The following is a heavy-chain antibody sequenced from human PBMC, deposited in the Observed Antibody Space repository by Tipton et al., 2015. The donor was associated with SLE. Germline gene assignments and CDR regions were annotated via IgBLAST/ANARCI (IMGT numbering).Heavy chain of an antibody. CDR3: ARGGLGIYYFDY. CDR1: GGSITNHY. D-gene: IGHD3-3*02. V-gene: IGHV4-59*11. CDR2: IHYSGTT. J-gene: IGHJ4*02. Sequence: TLSLTCTVSGGSITNHYWNWIRQPPGKGLEWIGYIHYSGTTHDNPSLKSRVTMSVDMSKNQFSLSLSSVTAADTAVYYCARGGLGIYYFDYWGPGTLVTVSS.